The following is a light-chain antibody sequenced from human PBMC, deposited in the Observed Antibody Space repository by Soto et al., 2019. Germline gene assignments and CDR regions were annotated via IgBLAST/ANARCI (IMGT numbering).Light chain of an antibody. CDR1: QSISSW. CDR3: QQYNSFIWT. Sequence: DIQMTKSPSTLSASVGDRFTIVCRASQSISSWLAWYQQKPGKAPKLLISKASNLDSGVPSRFSGSGSGTEFNLTISSLRPEDFATYYCQQYNSFIWTFGRATKVDIK. V-gene: IGKV1-5*03. CDR2: KAS. J-gene: IGKJ1*01.